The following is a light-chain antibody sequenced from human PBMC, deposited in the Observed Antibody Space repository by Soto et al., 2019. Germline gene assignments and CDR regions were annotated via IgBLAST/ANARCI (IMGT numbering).Light chain of an antibody. CDR1: KNDIGVYDF. CDR3: KSYAGSNTYV. J-gene: IGLJ1*01. Sequence: QSVLTQPPSASGSPGQSVTISCTGTKNDIGVYDFVSWYQHHPGKAPRLIIYEVVQRPSGVPGRFSGSKSGNTASLTVSGLQAAHEADYFCKSYAGSNTYVFGSGTKVTVL. V-gene: IGLV2-8*01. CDR2: EVV.